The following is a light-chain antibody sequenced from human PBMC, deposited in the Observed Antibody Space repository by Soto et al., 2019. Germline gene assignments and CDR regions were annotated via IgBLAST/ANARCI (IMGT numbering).Light chain of an antibody. J-gene: IGKJ4*01. CDR2: GAS. Sequence: ETVLTQSPGTLSLSPGERATLSCRASQSVSSNYLAWYQQKPGQAPRLLIYGASTRATGIPDRFSGSGSGTDFTITISRLEPEDFAVYYCQQYGNSPLTFGGGTKVEIK. V-gene: IGKV3-20*01. CDR3: QQYGNSPLT. CDR1: QSVSSNY.